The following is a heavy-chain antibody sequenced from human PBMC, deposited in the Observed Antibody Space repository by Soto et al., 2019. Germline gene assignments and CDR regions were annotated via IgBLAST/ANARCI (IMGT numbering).Heavy chain of an antibody. CDR3: ARTRAPLNDYIWGSYRYFEY. J-gene: IGHJ4*02. Sequence: PSETLSLTCTVSGGSISSYYWSWIRQPPGKGLEWIGYIYYSGSTNYNPSLKSRVTISVDTSKNQFSLKLSSVTAADTAVYYCARTRAPLNDYIWGSYRYFEYWGQGTLVTVSS. CDR2: IYYSGST. D-gene: IGHD3-16*02. CDR1: GGSISSYY. V-gene: IGHV4-59*01.